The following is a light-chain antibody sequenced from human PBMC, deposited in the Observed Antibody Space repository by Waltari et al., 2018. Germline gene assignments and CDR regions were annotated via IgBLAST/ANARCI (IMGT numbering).Light chain of an antibody. CDR3: CSYAGSWV. V-gene: IGLV2-23*01. J-gene: IGLJ3*02. Sequence: QSALTQPASVSGSPGQSITISCTGTSSYAGSYNLVSLYQQHPGKAPKLMIYEGSKRPSGVSNRFSGSKSGNTASLTISGLQAEDEADYYCCSYAGSWVFGGGTKLTVL. CDR2: EGS. CDR1: SSYAGSYNL.